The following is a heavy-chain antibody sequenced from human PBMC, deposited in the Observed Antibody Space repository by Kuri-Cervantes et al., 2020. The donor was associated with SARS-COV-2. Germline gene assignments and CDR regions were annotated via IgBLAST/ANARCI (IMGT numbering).Heavy chain of an antibody. J-gene: IGHJ6*02. CDR2: IYYSGST. V-gene: IGHV4-59*01. CDR1: GGSISSYY. CDR3: ARDSSGYYYYGMDV. Sequence: GSLRLSCTVSGGSISSYYWSWIRQPPGKGLEWIGYIYYSGSTNYNPSLKSRVTISVDTSKNQFSLKLSSVTAAETAVYYCARDSSGYYYYGMDVWGQGTTVTVSS. D-gene: IGHD3-3*01.